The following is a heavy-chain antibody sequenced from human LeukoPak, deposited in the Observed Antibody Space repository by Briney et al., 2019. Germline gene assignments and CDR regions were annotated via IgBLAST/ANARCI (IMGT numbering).Heavy chain of an antibody. J-gene: IGHJ4*02. CDR3: AKTINSWNGFDY. Sequence: QPGGSLRLSCAASGFTFSRYPMSWVRQAPGKGLEWVSGISTSGGSTYYADSVKGRFTISRDNSKNTLYLQMNSLRAEDTAVYYCAKTINSWNGFDYWGQGTLVTVSS. CDR2: ISTSGGST. V-gene: IGHV3-23*01. D-gene: IGHD1-1*01. CDR1: GFTFSRYP.